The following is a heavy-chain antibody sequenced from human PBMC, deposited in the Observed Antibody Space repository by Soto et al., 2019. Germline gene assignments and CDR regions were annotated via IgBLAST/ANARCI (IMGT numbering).Heavy chain of an antibody. Sequence: QVQLVQSGAEVKKPESSVKVSCKAPGGTFSTYAISWVRQAPGQGLEWMGGIIPMIGTANSAQRFKDRVTITANESTNTVYMELSSLRSEDTAVYFCASGIQLWLRRINNGYSGWGQGTLVTVSS. J-gene: IGHJ4*02. CDR2: IIPMIGTA. CDR3: ASGIQLWLRRINNGYSG. CDR1: GGTFSTYA. V-gene: IGHV1-69*12. D-gene: IGHD5-18*01.